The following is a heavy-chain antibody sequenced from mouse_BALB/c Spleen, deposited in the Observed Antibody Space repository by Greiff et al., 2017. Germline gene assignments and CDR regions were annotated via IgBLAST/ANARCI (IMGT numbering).Heavy chain of an antibody. Sequence: EVQGVESGGGLVKPGGSLKLSCAASGFTFSDYYMYWVRQTPEKRLEWVATISDGGSYTYYPDSVKGRFTISRDNAKNNLYLQMSSLKSEDTAMYYCARDGNYYGPAYWGQGTLVTVSA. J-gene: IGHJ3*01. CDR3: ARDGNYYGPAY. V-gene: IGHV5-4*02. CDR1: GFTFSDYY. D-gene: IGHD1-1*01. CDR2: ISDGGSYT.